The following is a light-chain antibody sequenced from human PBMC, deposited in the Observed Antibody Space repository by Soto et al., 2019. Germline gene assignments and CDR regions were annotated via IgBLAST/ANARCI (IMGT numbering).Light chain of an antibody. Sequence: QSALTQPASVSGSPGQSITISCTGTSSDAGGYNYVSWYQQRPGKAPKLMIYEVSNRPSGVSNRFSGSKSGNTASLTISGLQAEDEADYYCISYTSSSTWVFGGGTKLTVL. CDR2: EVS. CDR1: SSDAGGYNY. J-gene: IGLJ3*02. V-gene: IGLV2-14*01. CDR3: ISYTSSSTWV.